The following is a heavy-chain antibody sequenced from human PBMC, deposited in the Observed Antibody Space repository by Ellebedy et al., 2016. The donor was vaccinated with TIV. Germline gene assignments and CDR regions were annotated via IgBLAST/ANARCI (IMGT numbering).Heavy chain of an antibody. CDR1: GASLSHHY. D-gene: IGHD3-10*01. V-gene: IGHV4-59*08. J-gene: IGHJ4*02. Sequence: MPSETLSLTCTVSGASLSHHYWGWIRQPPGKGLEWIGYIYYDGSTTYNPSLQSRVSISMDKSMSQFSLKLSAVTAADTAMYYCARDYGTGSPYYFGHWGQGTLVTVSS. CDR2: IYYDGST. CDR3: ARDYGTGSPYYFGH.